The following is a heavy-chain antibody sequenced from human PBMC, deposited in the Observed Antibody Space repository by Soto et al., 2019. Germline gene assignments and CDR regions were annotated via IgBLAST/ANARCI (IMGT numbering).Heavy chain of an antibody. CDR3: ALTEDAGRSRTPAAGFDA. J-gene: IGHJ5*02. CDR1: GFSLSNAGMG. V-gene: IGHV2-26*01. D-gene: IGHD2-15*01. CDR2: IFSNDER. Sequence: QVTLKESGPVLVKPTETLTLTCTVSGFSLSNAGMGVSWIRQPPGKALEWLAHIFSNDERRFSTSLKNKLTISRDTSNSQVVLIMTNMDPVDTATYFCALTEDAGRSRTPAAGFDAWGQGTLVTVSS.